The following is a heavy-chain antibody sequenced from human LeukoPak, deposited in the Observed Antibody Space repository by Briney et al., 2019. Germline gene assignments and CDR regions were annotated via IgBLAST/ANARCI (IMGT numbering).Heavy chain of an antibody. CDR2: IRYDGNGQ. Sequence: GGSLRLSCAASGFTFSNYGMHWVRQPPGKGLDWVAFIRYDGNGQDYADSVKGRLTISRDNSKNTLYLQFNSLRVEDTAVYYCAREDIWGSYQAHDYWGQGTLVSVSS. J-gene: IGHJ4*02. CDR1: GFTFSNYG. V-gene: IGHV3-30*02. CDR3: AREDIWGSYQAHDY. D-gene: IGHD3-16*01.